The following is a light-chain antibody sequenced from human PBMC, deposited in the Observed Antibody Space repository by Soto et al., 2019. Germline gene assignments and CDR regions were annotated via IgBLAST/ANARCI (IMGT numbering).Light chain of an antibody. CDR2: KAS. Sequence: DIQMTQSPSTLSASVGDRVTITCRASQSISSWLAWYQRKPGRAPKLLIYKASSLETGVPSRFSGSGSGTEVTLSISSLQPDDFASYYCQQYGSSSPWTFGQGTKVEIK. V-gene: IGKV1-5*03. CDR1: QSISSW. J-gene: IGKJ1*01. CDR3: QQYGSSSPWT.